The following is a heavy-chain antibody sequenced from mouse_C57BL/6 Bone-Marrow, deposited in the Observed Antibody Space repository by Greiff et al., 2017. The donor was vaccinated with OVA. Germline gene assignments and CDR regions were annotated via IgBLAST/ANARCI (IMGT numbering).Heavy chain of an antibody. CDR3: AREGPYDYDTAWFAY. J-gene: IGHJ3*01. CDR1: GYTFTSYG. Sequence: LVESGAELARPGASVKLSCKASGYTFTSYGISWVKQRTGQGLEWIGEIYPRSGNTYYNEKFKGKATLTADKSSSTAYMELRSLTSEDSAVYFCAREGPYDYDTAWFAYWGQGTLVTVSA. V-gene: IGHV1-81*01. CDR2: IYPRSGNT. D-gene: IGHD2-4*01.